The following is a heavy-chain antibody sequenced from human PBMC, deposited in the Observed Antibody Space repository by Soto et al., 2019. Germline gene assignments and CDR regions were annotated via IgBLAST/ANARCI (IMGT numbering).Heavy chain of an antibody. J-gene: IGHJ6*02. CDR3: AREYTAWPLAYGLDV. CDR1: GFTFSTYS. V-gene: IGHV3-21*01. CDR2: ISSRSDI. D-gene: IGHD2-2*02. Sequence: GESLKISCVGPGFTFSTYSINWVRQAPGKGLEWVSSISSRSDIYYADSVKGRFTISRDNAKNSVSLQMNSLRAEDTAVYYCAREYTAWPLAYGLDVWGQGTTVTVSS.